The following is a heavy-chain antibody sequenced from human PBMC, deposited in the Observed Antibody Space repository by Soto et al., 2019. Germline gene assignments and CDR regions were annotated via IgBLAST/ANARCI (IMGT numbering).Heavy chain of an antibody. CDR1: GGSISGDYY. CDR2: IYYSGSS. J-gene: IGHJ4*02. D-gene: IGHD2-8*01. V-gene: IGHV4-30-4*08. Sequence: PSETLSLTCSVSGGSISGDYYWSWIRQSPEKGLEWIGYIYYSGSSYSNPALQSRLSMSLDTSKNQFSLKLRSVTAADTAVYYCARGGARCPGYSGSRGKVALVTICS. CDR3: ARGGARCPGYSGS.